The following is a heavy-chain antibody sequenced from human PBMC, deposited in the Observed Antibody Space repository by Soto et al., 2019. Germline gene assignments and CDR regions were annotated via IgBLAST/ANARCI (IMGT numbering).Heavy chain of an antibody. CDR2: ISSTSSAR. J-gene: IGHJ6*02. CDR3: ARVSDIYCGMGF. V-gene: IGHV3-48*02. D-gene: IGHD3-9*01. CDR1: GLTFSVHS. Sequence: PGGSLRLSCEASGLTFSVHSMNWARRAPGKGLEWVSYISSTSSARYYADSVRGRFTISRDNVKYSLYLQMNSLTDEDTAVYYCARVSDIYCGMGFWGRGTTVTVSS.